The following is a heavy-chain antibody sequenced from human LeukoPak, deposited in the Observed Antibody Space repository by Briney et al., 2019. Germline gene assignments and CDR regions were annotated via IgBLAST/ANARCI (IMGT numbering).Heavy chain of an antibody. CDR3: ARTSGFFDSGGSFHENPYFFDS. J-gene: IGHJ4*02. D-gene: IGHD3-22*01. CDR1: GESFIGYF. V-gene: IGHV4-34*01. CDR2: INHIGRT. Sequence: SETLSLTCSVSGESFIGYFWTWIRQPSGRGLEWIGDINHIGRTNDNPSLKSRVSISVDTSSNQFSLTLTSVTAADTAVYYCARTSGFFDSGGSFHENPYFFDSWGQGTLVTVSS.